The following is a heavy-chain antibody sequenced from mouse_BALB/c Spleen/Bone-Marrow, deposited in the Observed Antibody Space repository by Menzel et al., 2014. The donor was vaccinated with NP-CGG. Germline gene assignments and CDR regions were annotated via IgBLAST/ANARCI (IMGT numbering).Heavy chain of an antibody. CDR1: GYTFTNYW. CDR3: ARGRTTVVSDY. CDR2: IEPSDSYT. Sequence: QVQLQQPGAEVVKPGASAKVSCKASGYTFTNYWMQWVKQRPGQGLEWIGEIEPSDSYTNYNQDFKGKATLTVDKSSSTAYMRLSSLTSEDSAVYYCARGRTTVVSDYWGQGTSLTVSS. J-gene: IGHJ2*02. V-gene: IGHV1-69*02. D-gene: IGHD1-1*01.